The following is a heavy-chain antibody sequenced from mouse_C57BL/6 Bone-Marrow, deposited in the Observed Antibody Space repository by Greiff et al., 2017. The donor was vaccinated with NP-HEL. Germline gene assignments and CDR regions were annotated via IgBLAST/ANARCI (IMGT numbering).Heavy chain of an antibody. CDR2: IYPRSGDT. D-gene: IGHD3-2*02. CDR3: SDSSGYYAMDY. Sequence: QVQLQQSGAELARPGASVKLSCKASGYTFTSYGISWVKQRTGQGLEWIGEIYPRSGDTYYNEKFKGKATLTADKSSSTAYMELRSLTSEDSAVYYCSDSSGYYAMDYGGQGTSVTVSA. CDR1: GYTFTSYG. V-gene: IGHV1-81*01. J-gene: IGHJ4*01.